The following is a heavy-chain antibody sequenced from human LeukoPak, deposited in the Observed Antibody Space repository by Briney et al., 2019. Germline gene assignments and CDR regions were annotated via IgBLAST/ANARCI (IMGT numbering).Heavy chain of an antibody. CDR2: IRYDGSNK. CDR3: AKDDGSFNNYMDV. D-gene: IGHD1-26*01. J-gene: IGHJ6*03. V-gene: IGHV3-30*02. Sequence: GGSLRLSCAASGFIFRSYWMSWVRQAPGKGLEWVAFIRYDGSNKYYADSVKGRFTISRDNSKNTLYLQMNSLRAEDTAVYYCAKDDGSFNNYMDVWGKGTTVTVSS. CDR1: GFIFRSYW.